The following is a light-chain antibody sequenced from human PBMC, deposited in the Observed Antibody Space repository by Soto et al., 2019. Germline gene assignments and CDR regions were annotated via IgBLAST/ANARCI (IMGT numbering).Light chain of an antibody. CDR1: QSVSSAH. CDR3: QQYSSSRT. CDR2: GGS. V-gene: IGKV3-20*01. Sequence: IVLTRSPVTLSFSPSERATLSGRASQSVSSAHLAWYQEKPGQAPRLLIYGGSSRATGIPVRFSGSGSETDFTLTINRLEPEDFAVYYCQQYSSSRTFGQGTKVDIK. J-gene: IGKJ1*01.